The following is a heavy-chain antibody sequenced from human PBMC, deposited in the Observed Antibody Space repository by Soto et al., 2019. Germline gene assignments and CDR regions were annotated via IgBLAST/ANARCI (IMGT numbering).Heavy chain of an antibody. CDR2: ISGDGGRT. D-gene: IGHD3-22*01. Sequence: GGSLRLSCAASGFTFDDYAMHWVRQAPGKGLEWVSLISGDGGRTYYADSVKGRFTISRDNSKNSLYLQMNSLRPEDTALYYCARGGGYSSGYYYAFDIWGQGTMVTVSS. V-gene: IGHV3-43*02. J-gene: IGHJ3*02. CDR3: ARGGGYSSGYYYAFDI. CDR1: GFTFDDYA.